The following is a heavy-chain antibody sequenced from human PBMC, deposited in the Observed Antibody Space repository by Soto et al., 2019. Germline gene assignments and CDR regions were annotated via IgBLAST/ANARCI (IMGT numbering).Heavy chain of an antibody. CDR2: IIPIFGTA. V-gene: IGHV1-69*01. Sequence: QVQLVQSGAEVKKPGSSVKVSCKASGGTFSSYAISWVRQAPGQGLEWMGGIIPIFGTANYAQKFQGRVTITADESTSTAYRELSSLRSEYTAVYYCGRRYYYDSNGYYPIWGQGTMVTVSS. D-gene: IGHD3-22*01. CDR3: GRRYYYDSNGYYPI. J-gene: IGHJ3*02. CDR1: GGTFSSYA.